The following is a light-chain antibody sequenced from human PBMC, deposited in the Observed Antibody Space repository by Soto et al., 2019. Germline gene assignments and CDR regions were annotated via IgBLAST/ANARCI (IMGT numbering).Light chain of an antibody. CDR1: QSVSSY. Sequence: EIVLTQSPATLSLSPGERATLSCRASQSVSSYLAWYQQKPGQAPRLLIYDASNRATGIPARFSGSGSGTDFTLTISSLEREDFAVYYCHQRSNWPGTFGQGTKLEIK. CDR2: DAS. V-gene: IGKV3-11*01. CDR3: HQRSNWPGT. J-gene: IGKJ2*01.